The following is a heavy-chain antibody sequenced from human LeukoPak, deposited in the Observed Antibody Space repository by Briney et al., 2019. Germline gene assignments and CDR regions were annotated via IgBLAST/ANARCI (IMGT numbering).Heavy chain of an antibody. CDR2: IYYSGST. CDR3: ARDGGGYCSSTSCNWFDP. V-gene: IGHV4-31*03. D-gene: IGHD2-2*01. Sequence: SETLSLTCTVSGGSISSSSYYWGWIRQHPGKGLEWIGYIYYSGSTYYNPSLKSRVTISVDTSKNQFSLKLSSVTAADTAVYYCARDGGGYCSSTSCNWFDPWGQGTLVTVPS. CDR1: GGSISSSSYY. J-gene: IGHJ5*02.